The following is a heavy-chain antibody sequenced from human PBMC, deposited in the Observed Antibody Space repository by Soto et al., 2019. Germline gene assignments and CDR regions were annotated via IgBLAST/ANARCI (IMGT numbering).Heavy chain of an antibody. J-gene: IGHJ4*02. CDR3: AREDYFDSGGFPI. CDR1: GGSISSYD. D-gene: IGHD3-22*01. Sequence: PSETLSLTCTVAGGSISSYDWSWIRPQTGKGLEWIGYIYDSGSTKYNPSLKSRVTISVDTTNNQFYLKLSYVTAADTAVYYCAREDYFDSGGFPIWGQGTLVTVSS. CDR2: IYDSGST. V-gene: IGHV4-59*01.